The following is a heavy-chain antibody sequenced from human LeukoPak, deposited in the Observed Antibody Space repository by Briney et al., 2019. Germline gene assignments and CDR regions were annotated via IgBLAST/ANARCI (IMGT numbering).Heavy chain of an antibody. D-gene: IGHD3-22*01. V-gene: IGHV1-18*01. CDR3: ARGRTYYYDSSGYNAFDI. J-gene: IGHJ3*02. CDR2: ISAYNGNT. Sequence: ASVKVSCKASGYTFTSYGISWVRQAPGQGLEWMGWISAYNGNTNYAQKLQGRVTMTTDTSTSTAYMEMSGLRSEDAAVYYCARGRTYYYDSSGYNAFDIWGQGTMVTVSS. CDR1: GYTFTSYG.